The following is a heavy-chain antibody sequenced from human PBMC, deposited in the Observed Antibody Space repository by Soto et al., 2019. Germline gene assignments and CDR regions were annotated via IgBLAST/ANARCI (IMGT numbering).Heavy chain of an antibody. Sequence: ASVKVSCKASGYTFTSYGISWVRQAPGQGLEWMGWISAYNGNTNYAQKLQGRVTMTTDTSTSTAYMELRSLRSDDTAVYYCARVSSYDFWSGYYKDNYMDVWGKGTTVTAP. V-gene: IGHV1-18*01. CDR2: ISAYNGNT. J-gene: IGHJ6*03. CDR3: ARVSSYDFWSGYYKDNYMDV. CDR1: GYTFTSYG. D-gene: IGHD3-3*01.